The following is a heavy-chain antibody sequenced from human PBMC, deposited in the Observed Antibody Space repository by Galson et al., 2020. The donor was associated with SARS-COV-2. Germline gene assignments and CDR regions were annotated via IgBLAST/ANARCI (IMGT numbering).Heavy chain of an antibody. V-gene: IGHV3-64D*09. CDR1: GFPFSDFA. J-gene: IGHJ4*02. Sequence: GGSLRLSCSASGFPFSDFAMHWVRQAPGKGLEYVSAISSNGGTSFYADSVSGRFTMSRDNAKNTFYLQMTGLRVEDTAFYYCLSFSSTRDNYWGQGTLVTVTS. CDR2: ISSNGGTS. CDR3: LSFSSTRDNY. D-gene: IGHD6-13*01.